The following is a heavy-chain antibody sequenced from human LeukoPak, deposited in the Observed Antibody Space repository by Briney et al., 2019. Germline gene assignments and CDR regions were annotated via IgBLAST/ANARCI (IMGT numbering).Heavy chain of an antibody. V-gene: IGHV4-59*08. CDR3: ARLRNGERYGMDV. D-gene: IGHD1-26*01. CDR1: GGSISSYF. CDR2: ISYSGST. Sequence: SETLSLTCTVSGGSISSYFWSWLRQPPGKRLEWIGYISYSGSTDYNPSLKSRVTLSVDTSKNRLSLKLSSVTAADTAVYYCARLRNGERYGMDVWGQGTTVTVSS. J-gene: IGHJ6*02.